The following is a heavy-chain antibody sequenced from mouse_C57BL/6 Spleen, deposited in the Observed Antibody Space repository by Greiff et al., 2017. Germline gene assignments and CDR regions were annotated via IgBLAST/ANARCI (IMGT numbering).Heavy chain of an antibody. CDR3: VRERPHYSNYGYYFDY. CDR1: GFSFNTYA. D-gene: IGHD2-5*01. V-gene: IGHV10-1*01. CDR2: IRSKSNNYAT. J-gene: IGHJ2*01. Sequence: DAGGGLVQPKGSLKLSCAASGFSFNTYAMNWVRQAPGKGLEWVARIRSKSNNYATYYADSVKDRFTISRDDSESMLYLQMNNLKTEDTAMYYCVRERPHYSNYGYYFDYWGQGTTLTVSS.